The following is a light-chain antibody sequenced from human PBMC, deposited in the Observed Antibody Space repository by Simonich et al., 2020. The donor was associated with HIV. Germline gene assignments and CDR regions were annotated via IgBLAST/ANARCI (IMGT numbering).Light chain of an antibody. CDR1: SSDVGGYKY. J-gene: IGLJ2*01. V-gene: IGLV2-14*03. Sequence: QSALTQPRSVSGSPGQSVSISCTGTSSDVGGYKYVSWYQQHPGKAPKLIIYDVSNRPSGVSNRFSGSKSGYTASLTISGLRAEDEADYYCSSYSSTTTVIFGGGTKLTVL. CDR2: DVS. CDR3: SSYSSTTTVI.